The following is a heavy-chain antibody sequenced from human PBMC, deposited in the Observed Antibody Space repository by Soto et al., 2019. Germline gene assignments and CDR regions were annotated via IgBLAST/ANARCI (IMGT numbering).Heavy chain of an antibody. J-gene: IGHJ3*01. Sequence: QVQLVQSGAEVKNPVASVKVSCQASNYLFGAFGISWVRQAPGQGLEWMGLITPYNGNTHYAEKFQDRVTMTADKSTPTAYMEVRRLTSDDTAVYFCARISARRNDFDVWGQGTVVTVSS. CDR1: NYLFGAFG. CDR3: ARISARRNDFDV. CDR2: ITPYNGNT. V-gene: IGHV1-18*01.